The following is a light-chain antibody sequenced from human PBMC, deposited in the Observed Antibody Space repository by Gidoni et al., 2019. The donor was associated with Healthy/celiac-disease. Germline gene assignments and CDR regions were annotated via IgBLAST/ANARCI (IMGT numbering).Light chain of an antibody. Sequence: DIQMTPSPSTLSASVGDRVTITFRASQSISSWLAWYQQKPGKAPKLLIYDASSLESGVPSRFSGSGSGTEFTLTISSLQPDDFATYYCQQYNSYSPTFGQGTKVEIK. CDR1: QSISSW. CDR3: QQYNSYSPT. V-gene: IGKV1-5*01. J-gene: IGKJ1*01. CDR2: DAS.